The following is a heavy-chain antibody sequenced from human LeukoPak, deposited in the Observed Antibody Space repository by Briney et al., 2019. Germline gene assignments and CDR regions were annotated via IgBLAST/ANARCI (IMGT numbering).Heavy chain of an antibody. D-gene: IGHD2-8*02. CDR3: TSDALLEYCTGNDCYHSDL. CDR2: LHCDGSAT. V-gene: IGHV3-74*01. J-gene: IGHJ4*02. Sequence: PGGSLRLLCAASGFTLGNYWMHWVPQDSGKGLVWVSSLHCDGSATSYADSVKGRFTISRDRAQHTVYLQMDRLRVEETGVYYCTSDALLEYCTGNDCYHSDLWGQGNLVTVSS. CDR1: GFTLGNYW.